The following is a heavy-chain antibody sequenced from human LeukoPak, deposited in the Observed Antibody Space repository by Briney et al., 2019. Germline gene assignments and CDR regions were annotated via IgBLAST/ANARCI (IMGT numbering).Heavy chain of an antibody. CDR2: INPHSGNT. CDR1: GYTFNIFA. V-gene: IGHV1-18*01. CDR3: ATGEAFTGSFDF. D-gene: IGHD3-10*01. Sequence: ASVRLSCKTSGYTFNIFAITWVRQAPGKGLEWMGWINPHSGNTNSAQKVKGRVTLTTDTSTRTAYMELRSLRSDDTAMYYCATGEAFTGSFDFWGQGTVVAVSS. J-gene: IGHJ4*02.